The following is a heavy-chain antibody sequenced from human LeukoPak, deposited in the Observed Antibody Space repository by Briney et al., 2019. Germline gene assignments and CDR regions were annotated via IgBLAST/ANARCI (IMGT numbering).Heavy chain of an antibody. CDR3: AREAAWGNWYFDH. CDR1: XCTFXXXG. J-gene: IGHJ2*01. Sequence: LSCAXXXCTFXXXGMHWXRXAPGKXREWGXVIGDTGRAKYYADSVEGRFTASRDNFKNTLYLEMNSLRYDDTALYYCAREAAWGNWYFDHWGRGTLVTVSS. CDR2: IGDTGRAK. D-gene: IGHD3-16*01. V-gene: IGHV3-30*03.